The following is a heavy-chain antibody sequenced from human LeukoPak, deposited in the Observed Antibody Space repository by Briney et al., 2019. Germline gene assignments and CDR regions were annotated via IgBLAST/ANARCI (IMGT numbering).Heavy chain of an antibody. J-gene: IGHJ3*02. CDR3: TTIYETTDAASDI. D-gene: IGHD5/OR15-5a*01. CDR1: GFSFGYAW. V-gene: IGHV3-15*01. Sequence: PGGSLRLSCAASGFSFGYAWMSWVRQAPGKGLEWVGRIKSKTDGGTTDYAAPVKGRFTISRDDSENTVYLQMNSLKTEDTAVYYCTTIYETTDAASDIWGQGTIVTVSS. CDR2: IKSKTDGGTT.